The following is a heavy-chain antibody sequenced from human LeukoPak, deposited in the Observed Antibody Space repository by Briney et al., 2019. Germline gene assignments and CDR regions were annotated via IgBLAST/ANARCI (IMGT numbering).Heavy chain of an antibody. Sequence: GGSLRLSCAASGFTFSSYWMSWVRQAPGKGLQWVANINQDGSEKYYVDSVKGRFTISRDNATNSLYLQMKSLRTEDTAVYYCARYGALDYWGQGTLVTVSS. CDR3: ARYGALDY. D-gene: IGHD4-17*01. CDR1: GFTFSSYW. V-gene: IGHV3-7*04. CDR2: INQDGSEK. J-gene: IGHJ4*02.